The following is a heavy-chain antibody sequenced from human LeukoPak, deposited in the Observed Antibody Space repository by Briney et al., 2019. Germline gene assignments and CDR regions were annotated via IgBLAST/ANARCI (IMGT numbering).Heavy chain of an antibody. D-gene: IGHD3-10*01. J-gene: IGHJ4*02. CDR1: GFTFSSYA. V-gene: IGHV3-23*01. Sequence: PGGSLRLSCAASGFTFSSYAMSWVRQAPGKGLEWVSAISGSGGSTYYADSVKGRFTISRDNFKNTLYLQMNSLRAEDTAVYYCAKGGSGLRYYFDYWGQGTLVTVSS. CDR2: ISGSGGST. CDR3: AKGGSGLRYYFDY.